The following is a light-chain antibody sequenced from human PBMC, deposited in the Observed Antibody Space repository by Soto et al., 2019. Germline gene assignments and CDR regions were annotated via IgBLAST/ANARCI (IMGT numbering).Light chain of an antibody. J-gene: IGKJ1*01. CDR3: QQYNSYSPGA. CDR2: AAS. V-gene: IGKV1-9*01. Sequence: IQLTQSPSSLSASVGDRVTITCRASQGISSYLAWYQQKPGKAPKLLIYAASTLQSGVPSRFSGSGSGTEFTLTISSLQPDDFATYYCQQYNSYSPGAFGQGTKVEI. CDR1: QGISSY.